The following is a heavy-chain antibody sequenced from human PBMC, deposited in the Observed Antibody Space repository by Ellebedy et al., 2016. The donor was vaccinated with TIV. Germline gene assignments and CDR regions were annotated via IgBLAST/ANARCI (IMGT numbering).Heavy chain of an antibody. V-gene: IGHV3-21*01. CDR3: AREGIAVAGWAGDY. Sequence: GESLKISXAASGFTFSSYSMNWVRQAPGKGLEWVSSISSSSSYIYYADSVKGRFTISRDNAKNSLYLQMNSLRAEDTAVYYCAREGIAVAGWAGDYWGQGTLVTVSS. CDR2: ISSSSSYI. CDR1: GFTFSSYS. D-gene: IGHD6-19*01. J-gene: IGHJ4*02.